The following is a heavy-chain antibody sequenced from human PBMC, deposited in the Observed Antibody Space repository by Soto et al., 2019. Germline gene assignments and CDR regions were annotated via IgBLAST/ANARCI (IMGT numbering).Heavy chain of an antibody. Sequence: GASVKVSCKASGYTFTGYYMHWVRQAPGQGLEWMGWINPNSGGTNYAQKFQGRVTMTRDTSISTAYMELSRLRSDDTAVYYCARTFGGTYYASSGFHFDYWGQGTLVTVSS. CDR3: ARTFGGTYYASSGFHFDY. CDR2: INPNSGGT. D-gene: IGHD3-22*01. J-gene: IGHJ4*02. V-gene: IGHV1-2*02. CDR1: GYTFTGYY.